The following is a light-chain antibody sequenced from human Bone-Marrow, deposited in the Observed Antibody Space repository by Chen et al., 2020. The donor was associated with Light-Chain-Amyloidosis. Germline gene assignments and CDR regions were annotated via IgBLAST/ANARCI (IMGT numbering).Light chain of an antibody. V-gene: IGLV2-14*03. CDR3: SSYTASSFYV. Sequence: QSALTQPASVSGSPGQTITISCTGTSTDVGGYNYVSWYQQHPGKAPKLMIYDVSTRPSGVFSRFSGAKSRKTASLTISGLQAEDEADYYCSSYTASSFYVFGTATTVTVL. CDR2: DVS. J-gene: IGLJ1*01. CDR1: STDVGGYNY.